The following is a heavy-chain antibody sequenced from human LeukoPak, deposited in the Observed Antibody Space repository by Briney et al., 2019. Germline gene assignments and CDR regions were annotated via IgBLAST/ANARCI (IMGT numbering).Heavy chain of an antibody. CDR3: ARALAGGSSWPPDY. Sequence: PSETLSLTCAVSGGSISSSNWWSWVRQPPGKGLEWIGEIYHSGSTNYNPSLKSRVTISVDKSKNQFSLKLSSVTAADTAVYYCARALAGGSSWPPDYWGQGTLVTVSS. J-gene: IGHJ4*02. CDR1: GGSISSSNW. V-gene: IGHV4-4*02. CDR2: IYHSGST. D-gene: IGHD6-13*01.